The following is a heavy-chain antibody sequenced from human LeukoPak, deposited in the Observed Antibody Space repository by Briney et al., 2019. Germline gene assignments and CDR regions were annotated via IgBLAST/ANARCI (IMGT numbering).Heavy chain of an antibody. CDR1: GFTFSSYS. CDR3: ARSLPWSVYGDYPPYFDY. CDR2: ISSSSSYI. D-gene: IGHD4-17*01. V-gene: IGHV3-21*01. Sequence: GGSLRLSCAASGFTFSSYSMNWVRQAPGKGLEWVSSISSSSSYIYYADSVKGRFTISRDNSKNTLYLQMNSLRAEDTAVYYCARSLPWSVYGDYPPYFDYWGQGTLVTVSS. J-gene: IGHJ4*02.